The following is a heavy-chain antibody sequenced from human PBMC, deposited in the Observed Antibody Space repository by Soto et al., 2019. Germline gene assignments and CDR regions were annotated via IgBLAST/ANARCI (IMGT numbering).Heavy chain of an antibody. Sequence: ASVKVSCKASGYTFTGYYMHWVRQAPGQGLEWMGWINPNSGGTNYAQKFQGWVTMTRDTSISTAYMELSRLRSDDTAVYYCARDGEGNSSSSKNWFDPWGQGTLVTVSS. J-gene: IGHJ5*02. V-gene: IGHV1-2*04. D-gene: IGHD6-6*01. CDR2: INPNSGGT. CDR1: GYTFTGYY. CDR3: ARDGEGNSSSSKNWFDP.